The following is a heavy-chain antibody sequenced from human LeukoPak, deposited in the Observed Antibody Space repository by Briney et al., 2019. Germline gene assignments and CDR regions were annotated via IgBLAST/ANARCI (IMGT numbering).Heavy chain of an antibody. CDR2: IYWNDDN. CDR1: GFSFSTSGVG. D-gene: IGHD4-17*01. CDR3: AHYGDYRFLYYFDY. V-gene: IGHV2-5*01. Sequence: ESGPTLVKPTQTLTLTCSFSGFSFSTSGVGVGWIRQPPGRALEGLALIYWNDDNRYSPSLKSRLTITKDTSKTQVVLTMTKMDPVDTATYYCAHYGDYRFLYYFDYWGQGTLVTVSS. J-gene: IGHJ4*02.